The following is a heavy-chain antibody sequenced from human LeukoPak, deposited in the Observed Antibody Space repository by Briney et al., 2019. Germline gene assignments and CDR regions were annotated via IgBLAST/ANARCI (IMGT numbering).Heavy chain of an antibody. V-gene: IGHV4-38-2*02. CDR2: IYHSGST. CDR3: ARYGRGALPFDY. Sequence: PSESLSLTCTVSGYSISSGYYWDWIRQPPGRGLEWIGSIYHSGSTNYNPSLKSRVTISVDTSKNQFSLKLSSVTAADTAVYYCARYGRGALPFDYWGQGTLVTVSS. CDR1: GYSISSGYY. J-gene: IGHJ4*02. D-gene: IGHD2-15*01.